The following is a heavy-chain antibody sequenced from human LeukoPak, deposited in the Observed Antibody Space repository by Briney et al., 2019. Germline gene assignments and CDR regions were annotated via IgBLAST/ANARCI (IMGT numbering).Heavy chain of an antibody. V-gene: IGHV3-49*04. CDR3: TREGAAAAYGMDV. CDR1: GFTLCDYA. J-gene: IGHJ6*02. D-gene: IGHD6-13*01. CDR2: IRRRAFGETA. Sequence: GGSLRLSCTASGFTLCDYAVSWVRRAPGRGLEWVGLIRRRAFGETADYAASVKGRFTISRDDSKSIAYLQMNSLRTEDTAVYYCTREGAAAAYGMDVWGQGTTVTVSS.